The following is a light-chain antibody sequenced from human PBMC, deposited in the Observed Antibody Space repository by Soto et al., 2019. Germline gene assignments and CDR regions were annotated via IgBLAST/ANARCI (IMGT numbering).Light chain of an antibody. V-gene: IGKV3-20*01. CDR2: GVS. Sequence: EIVLTQSPGSLSISPGERVTLSCRASQSVDSTFFAWYQKKPGQAPRLLMYGVSKRATGIPDRFSGSGSGTDFTLTINRLEPEDFAVYYCQQYMSSVTFGQGTRVEVK. J-gene: IGKJ1*01. CDR1: QSVDSTF. CDR3: QQYMSSVT.